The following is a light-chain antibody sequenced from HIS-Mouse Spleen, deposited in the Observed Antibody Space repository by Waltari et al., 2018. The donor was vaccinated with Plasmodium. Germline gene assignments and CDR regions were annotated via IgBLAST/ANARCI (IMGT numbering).Light chain of an antibody. CDR1: QSINSY. Sequence: DIQMTQSPSSLSASVGDRVTITCRASQSINSYLNWYQQKPGKAPKLLIYAASSLQSGVTSRFSGSGSGTDFTLTISSLQPEDFATYYCQQSYSTWTFGQGTKVEIK. J-gene: IGKJ1*01. CDR3: QQSYSTWT. CDR2: AAS. V-gene: IGKV1-39*01.